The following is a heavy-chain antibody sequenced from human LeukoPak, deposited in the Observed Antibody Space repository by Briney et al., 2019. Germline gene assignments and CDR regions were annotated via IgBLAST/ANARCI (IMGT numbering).Heavy chain of an antibody. CDR2: ISSSGSTI. V-gene: IGHV3-48*03. D-gene: IGHD6-19*01. Sequence: GGSLRLSCAASGFTFSSYEMNWVRQAPGKGLEWASYISSSGSTIYYADSVKGRFTISRDNAKNSLYLQMNSLRAEDTAVYYCARHYSSGWYEDFDYWGQGTLVTVSS. CDR3: ARHYSSGWYEDFDY. J-gene: IGHJ4*02. CDR1: GFTFSSYE.